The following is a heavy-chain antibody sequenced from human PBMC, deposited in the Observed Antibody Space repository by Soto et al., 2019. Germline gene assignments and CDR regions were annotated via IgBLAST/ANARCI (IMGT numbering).Heavy chain of an antibody. Sequence: GPSVKVSCKVSGYTLSELAIHWVRQAPGKGFEWMGGFDPEGSDTSYAQKFHGRVTMTSDTSTDTAYKELESLTSEDTAFYYCALMGFIGPASHTLDSWAQVTLV. CDR2: FDPEGSDT. J-gene: IGHJ4*02. CDR3: ALMGFIGPASHTLDS. V-gene: IGHV1-24*01. CDR1: GYTLSELA. D-gene: IGHD2-15*01.